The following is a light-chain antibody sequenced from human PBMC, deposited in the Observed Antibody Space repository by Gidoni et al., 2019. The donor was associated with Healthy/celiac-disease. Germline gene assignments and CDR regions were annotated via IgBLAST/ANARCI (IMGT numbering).Light chain of an antibody. J-gene: IGKJ1*01. V-gene: IGKV1-6*01. CDR2: AAS. Sequence: AIQMTQSPSSRSASVGDRVTITCRASQGIRNDLGWYQQKPGKAPKLLIYAASSLQSGVPSRFXGXGSGTDFTLTISSLQPEDFATYYCLQDXXXPRTFGQGTKVEIK. CDR1: QGIRND. CDR3: LQDXXXPRT.